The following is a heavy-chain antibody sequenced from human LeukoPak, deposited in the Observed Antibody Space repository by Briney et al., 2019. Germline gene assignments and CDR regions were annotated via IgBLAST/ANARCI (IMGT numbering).Heavy chain of an antibody. Sequence: RGESLKISCEGSGYSFSNYWIGWVRQMPGKGLEWMGIIYPGDYDTRYSPSFQGLVTISVDKSISTAYLQWSSLKASDTAMYYCAIPPGYCGNDCSFDHWGQGTLVTVSS. CDR3: AIPPGYCGNDCSFDH. CDR1: GYSFSNYW. CDR2: IYPGDYDT. D-gene: IGHD2-21*02. V-gene: IGHV5-51*01. J-gene: IGHJ4*02.